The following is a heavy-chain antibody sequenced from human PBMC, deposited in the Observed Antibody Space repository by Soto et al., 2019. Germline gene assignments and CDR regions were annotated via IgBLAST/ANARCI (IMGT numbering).Heavy chain of an antibody. CDR1: GYTLTELS. V-gene: IGHV1-24*01. CDR2: FDPEDGET. Sequence: ASVKVSCKVSGYTLTELSMHWVRQAPGKGLEWMGGFDPEDGETIYAQKFQGRVTMTEDTSADTDYMELSSLRSEDTDVYYCATDRLGATTEYFQHWGQGNLVTVSS. CDR3: ATDRLGATTEYFQH. J-gene: IGHJ1*01. D-gene: IGHD1-26*01.